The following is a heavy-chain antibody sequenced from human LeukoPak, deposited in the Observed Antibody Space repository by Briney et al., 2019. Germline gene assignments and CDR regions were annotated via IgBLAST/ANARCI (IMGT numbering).Heavy chain of an antibody. CDR3: ARWFGELLGAYYFDY. CDR1: GFTFSTFW. V-gene: IGHV3-74*01. J-gene: IGHJ4*02. D-gene: IGHD3-10*01. CDR2: INHDGSST. Sequence: GGSLRLSCATSGFTFSTFWMHWVRQAPGKGLVWVSRINHDGSSTNYADTVKGRFTISRDNAKNSLYLQMSSLRAEDTAVYYCARWFGELLGAYYFDYWGQGTLVTVSS.